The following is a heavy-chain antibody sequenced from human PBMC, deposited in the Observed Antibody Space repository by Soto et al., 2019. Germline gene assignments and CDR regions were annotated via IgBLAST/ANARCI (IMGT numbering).Heavy chain of an antibody. V-gene: IGHV3-30*04. CDR1: GFTFSSYA. CDR3: ARDPLAVTGSFVDY. CDR2: ISYDGREK. J-gene: IGHJ4*01. D-gene: IGHD6-19*01. Sequence: PRGSLRLSCAASGFTFSSYAMHWVRQAPGKGLEWLAVISYDGREKYYADSARGRFTISRDSSKNTAYLQMNSLRAEDTAVYYCARDPLAVTGSFVDYWGHGTLVTVSS.